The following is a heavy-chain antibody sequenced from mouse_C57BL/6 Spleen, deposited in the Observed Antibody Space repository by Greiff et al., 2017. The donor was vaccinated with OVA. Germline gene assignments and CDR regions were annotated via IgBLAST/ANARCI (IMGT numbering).Heavy chain of an antibody. CDR1: GFNIKDDY. J-gene: IGHJ4*01. D-gene: IGHD2-4*01. CDR3: TRPDYDGAMDY. V-gene: IGHV14-4*01. CDR2: IDPENGDT. Sequence: EVQLQQSGAELVRPGASVKLSCTASGFNIKDDYMHWVKQRPEQGLEWIGWIDPENGDTEYASKFQGKATITADTSSNTAYLQLSSLTSEDTAVYYCTRPDYDGAMDYWGQGTSVTVSS.